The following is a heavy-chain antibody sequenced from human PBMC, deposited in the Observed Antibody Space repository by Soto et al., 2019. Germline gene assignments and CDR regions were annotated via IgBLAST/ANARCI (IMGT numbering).Heavy chain of an antibody. D-gene: IGHD1-26*01. CDR1: GGSISSYY. J-gene: IGHJ4*02. Sequence: PSETLSLTYTASGGSISSYYWSWIRQPPGKGLEWIGYIYYSGSTNYNPSLKSRVTISVDTSKNQFSLKLSSVTAADTAVYYCARRYGGNIDYWGQGTLVTVSS. V-gene: IGHV4-59*08. CDR2: IYYSGST. CDR3: ARRYGGNIDY.